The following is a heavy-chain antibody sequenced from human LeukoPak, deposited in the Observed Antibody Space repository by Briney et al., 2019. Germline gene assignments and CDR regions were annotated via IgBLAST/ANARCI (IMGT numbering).Heavy chain of an antibody. CDR3: ITTTFNDAFDI. CDR1: GFTFSSCS. CDR2: IKSKTDGGTT. D-gene: IGHD2/OR15-2a*01. V-gene: IGHV3-15*01. J-gene: IGHJ3*02. Sequence: GGSLRLSCAVSGFTFSSCSMNWVRQAPGKGLEWVGRIKSKTDGGTTDYAAPVKGRFTISRDDSKNTLYLQMNGLKTEDTAVYYCITTTFNDAFDIWGQGTMVTVSS.